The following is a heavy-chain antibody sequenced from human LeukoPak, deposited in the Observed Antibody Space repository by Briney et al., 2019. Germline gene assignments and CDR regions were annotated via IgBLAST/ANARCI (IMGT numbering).Heavy chain of an antibody. D-gene: IGHD1-26*01. V-gene: IGHV1-69*05. J-gene: IGHJ4*02. CDR1: GGTFSSYA. CDR3: ATDSGSYYGEGYYFDY. Sequence: GASVKVSCKASGGTFSSYAISWVRQAPGQGLEWMGGIIPIFGTANYAQKFQGRVTITTDESTSTAYMELSSLRSEDTAVYYCATDSGSYYGEGYYFDYWGQGTLVTVSS. CDR2: IIPIFGTA.